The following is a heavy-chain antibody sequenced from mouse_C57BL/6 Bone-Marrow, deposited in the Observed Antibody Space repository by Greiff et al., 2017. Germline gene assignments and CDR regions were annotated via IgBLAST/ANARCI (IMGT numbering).Heavy chain of an antibody. Sequence: QVQLKQSGAELARPGASVKLSCKASGYTFTSYGISWVKQRTVQGLEWIGEIYPRSGNTYYNEKFKGKATLTADKSSSTASLELRSLTSVDSAVYFCSRNKGFAYWGQGTLLTVSA. V-gene: IGHV1-81*01. CDR2: IYPRSGNT. J-gene: IGHJ3*01. CDR3: SRNKGFAY. CDR1: GYTFTSYG.